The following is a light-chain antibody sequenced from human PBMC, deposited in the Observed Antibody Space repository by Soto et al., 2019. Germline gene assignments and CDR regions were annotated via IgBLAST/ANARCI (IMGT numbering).Light chain of an antibody. CDR2: GAS. CDR1: ESISSHY. J-gene: IGKJ3*01. V-gene: IGKV3-20*01. CDR3: QSFGDSPFT. Sequence: EVVLMQSPDTLSLSPGARATLSCRASESISSHYIAWYQHKPGQAPRLLIFGASTRATGIPDRFSGSWSGTDFTLTISRLEPEDFAMYYCQSFGDSPFTFGPGTKVDI.